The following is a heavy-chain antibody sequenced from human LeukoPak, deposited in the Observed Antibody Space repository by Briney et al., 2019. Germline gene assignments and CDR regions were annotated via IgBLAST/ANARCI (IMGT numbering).Heavy chain of an antibody. CDR3: ARGPYDSSGYGY. V-gene: IGHV4-59*01. D-gene: IGHD3-22*01. CDR1: GGSLSSYY. CDR2: IYYSGST. J-gene: IGHJ4*02. Sequence: SETLSLTCTVSGGSLSSYYWSWIRQPPGKGLEWIGYIYYSGSTNYNPSLKSRVTISVDTSKNQFSLKLSSVTAADTAVYYCARGPYDSSGYGYWGQGTLVTVSS.